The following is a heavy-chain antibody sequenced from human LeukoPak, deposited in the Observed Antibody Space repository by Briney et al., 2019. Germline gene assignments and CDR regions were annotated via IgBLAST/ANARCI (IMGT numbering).Heavy chain of an antibody. Sequence: VSVKVSCKASGYTFTSYDINWVRQATGQGLEWMGWMNPNSGNTGYAQKFQGRVTMTRNASISTAYMELSSLRSEDTAVYYCARVTMVRGVNDWGQGTLVTVSS. CDR2: MNPNSGNT. CDR1: GYTFTSYD. D-gene: IGHD3-10*01. V-gene: IGHV1-8*01. CDR3: ARVTMVRGVND. J-gene: IGHJ4*02.